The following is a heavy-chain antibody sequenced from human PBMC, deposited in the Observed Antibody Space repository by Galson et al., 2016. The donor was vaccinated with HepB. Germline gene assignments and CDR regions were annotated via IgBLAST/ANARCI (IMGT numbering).Heavy chain of an antibody. CDR3: ARVGCYDFWGGYSFRVCSLDY. J-gene: IGHJ4*02. CDR2: ISGSGGST. Sequence: SLRLSCAASGFSFSIYAMSWVRQAPGKGLEWVSGISGSGGSTTYADSVKGRFTISRDNAKNTLYLQMNSLRAEDTAIYYCARVGCYDFWGGYSFRVCSLDYWGQGTLVTVSS. V-gene: IGHV3-23*01. CDR1: GFSFSIYA. D-gene: IGHD3-3*01.